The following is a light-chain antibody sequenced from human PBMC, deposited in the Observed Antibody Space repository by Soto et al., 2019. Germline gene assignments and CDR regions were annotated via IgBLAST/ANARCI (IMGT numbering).Light chain of an antibody. Sequence: IVRNQSPLSLSVTPGEPASISCRSSQSSLHKNGNNYLDWYLQKLGQSPQLLVFLFSNRASGDAGKFTGSELSTDFTLNISRVEAENVVVYYCMQLIQTPYIFGQGTRLDIK. V-gene: IGKV2-28*01. J-gene: IGKJ2*01. CDR2: LFS. CDR3: MQLIQTPYI. CDR1: QSSLHKNGNNY.